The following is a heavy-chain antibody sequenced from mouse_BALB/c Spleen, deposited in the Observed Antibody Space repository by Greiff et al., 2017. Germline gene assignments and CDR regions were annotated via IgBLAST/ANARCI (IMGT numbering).Heavy chain of an antibody. CDR3: ARGSFDYFDY. J-gene: IGHJ2*01. CDR2: INPYNGDT. V-gene: IGHV1-20*02. CDR1: GYSFTGYF. Sequence: VQLQQSGPELVKPGASVKISCKASGYSFTGYFMNWVMQSHGKSLEWIGRINPYNGDTFYNQKFKGKATLTVDKSSSTAHMELRSLASEDSAVYYCARGSFDYFDYWGQGTTLTVSS.